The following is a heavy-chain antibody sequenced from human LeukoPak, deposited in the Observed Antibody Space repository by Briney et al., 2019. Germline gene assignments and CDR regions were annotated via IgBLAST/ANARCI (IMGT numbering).Heavy chain of an antibody. Sequence: AGSLTLSCPASGFTLSNAWMSWVRQPAGKGREWVSAISGSGGSTYYAESVKGRFTISRDNSKNTLYLQMSSLRAEDTAVYYCAKGDTTWELPHDDWGQGNLVTVSS. V-gene: IGHV3-23*01. CDR1: GFTLSNAW. CDR2: ISGSGGST. CDR3: AKGDTTWELPHDD. J-gene: IGHJ4*02. D-gene: IGHD1-26*01.